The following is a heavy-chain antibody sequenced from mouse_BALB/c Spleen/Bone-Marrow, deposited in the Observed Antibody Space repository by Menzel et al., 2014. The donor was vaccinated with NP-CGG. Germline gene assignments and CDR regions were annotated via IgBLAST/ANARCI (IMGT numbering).Heavy chain of an antibody. V-gene: IGHV1-5*01. Sequence: EVKLVESGTVLARPGAAVKMSCKASGYTFSNYWMHWVKQRPGQGLEWIGTIYPGNSDTTYNQKFKGKATLTAVTSTSTAYMELSSLTNEGSAVYYCTTLARNKFDYWGQGTTLTVSS. CDR3: TTLARNKFDY. CDR1: GYTFSNYW. J-gene: IGHJ2*01. CDR2: IYPGNSDT. D-gene: IGHD3-1*01.